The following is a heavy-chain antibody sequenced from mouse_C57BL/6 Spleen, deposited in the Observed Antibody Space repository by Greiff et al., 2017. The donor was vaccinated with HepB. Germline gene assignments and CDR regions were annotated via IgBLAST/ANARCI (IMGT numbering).Heavy chain of an antibody. CDR3: ARCGYGSRYFDY. D-gene: IGHD1-1*01. CDR2: IYPGDGDT. Sequence: VQVVESGPELVKPGASVKISCKASGYAFSSSWMNWVKQRPGKGLEWIGRIYPGDGDTNYNGKFKGKATLTADKSSSTAYMQLSSLTSEDSAVYFCARCGYGSRYFDYWGQGTTLTVSS. CDR1: GYAFSSSW. J-gene: IGHJ2*01. V-gene: IGHV1-82*01.